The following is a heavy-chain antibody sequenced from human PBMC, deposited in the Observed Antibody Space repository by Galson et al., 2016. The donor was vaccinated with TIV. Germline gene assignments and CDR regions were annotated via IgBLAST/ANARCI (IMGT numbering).Heavy chain of an antibody. D-gene: IGHD6-6*01. J-gene: IGHJ6*03. V-gene: IGHV3-9*01. CDR3: VRDLVVEDHHYMDV. CDR2: ISWNSANR. CDR1: GFTFDDYA. Sequence: SLRLSCAASGFTFDDYAMHWVRQPPGKGLEWVSGISWNSANRGYGESVKGRFTISRDNAKNTLFLQMNSLRAEDTAVYYCVRDLVVEDHHYMDVWGKGTTVIVSS.